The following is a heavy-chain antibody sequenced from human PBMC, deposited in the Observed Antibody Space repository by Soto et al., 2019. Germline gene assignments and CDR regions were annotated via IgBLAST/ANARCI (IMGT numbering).Heavy chain of an antibody. V-gene: IGHV4-39*01. CDR3: ARHGGLLLRYLDY. J-gene: IGHJ4*02. Sequence: QLQLQESGPGLVKPSETLSLTCTVSGGSISSSSYYWGWIRQPPGKGLEWIGSIYYSGSTNYNPSLKSRVTISVDTSKNQCSLNLSSVTAADTAVHYCARHGGLLLRYLDYSGQGTLLTASS. D-gene: IGHD2-15*01. CDR2: IYYSGST. CDR1: GGSISSSSYY.